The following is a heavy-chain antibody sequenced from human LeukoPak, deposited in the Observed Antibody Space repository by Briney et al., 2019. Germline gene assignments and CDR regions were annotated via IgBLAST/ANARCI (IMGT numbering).Heavy chain of an antibody. V-gene: IGHV3-7*01. CDR1: GFTLSTYW. D-gene: IGHD2-15*01. CDR2: INQDGSEK. Sequence: GGSLRLSCAASGFTLSTYWMSWVRQAPGKGLEWVANINQDGSEKYYVDSVKGRFTISRDNAKNSLSLQMNSLRAEDTAVYSCARTRVSGGTFYHPFDYWGQGTLVTVSS. J-gene: IGHJ4*02. CDR3: ARTRVSGGTFYHPFDY.